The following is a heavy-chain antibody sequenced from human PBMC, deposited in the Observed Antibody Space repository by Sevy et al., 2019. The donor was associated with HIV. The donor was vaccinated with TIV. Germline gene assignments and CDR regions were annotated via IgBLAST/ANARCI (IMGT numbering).Heavy chain of an antibody. D-gene: IGHD3-16*01. CDR2: IKQDGSEK. CDR1: GFTFSTYW. Sequence: GGSLRRSCTASGFTFSTYWMTWVRQAPGKGLEWVANIKQDGSEKYYVDSVKGRFTISRDNAKNSLYLQMNSLRAEDTAVYYCARDWGSVHWGQGTLVTVSS. CDR3: ARDWGSVH. J-gene: IGHJ4*02. V-gene: IGHV3-7*01.